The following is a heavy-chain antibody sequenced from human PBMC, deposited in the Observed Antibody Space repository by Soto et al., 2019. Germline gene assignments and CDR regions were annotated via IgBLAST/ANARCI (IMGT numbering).Heavy chain of an antibody. Sequence: GGSLRLSCAASGFTFSRYVMSWVRQPPGKGLEWVSGISAGGSSTYSADSVKGRFTSSRDNSKSTLYLQMNSLRAEDTAVYYCAKRLYNYGDYNWFDTWGQGSLVTVSS. V-gene: IGHV3-23*01. J-gene: IGHJ5*02. D-gene: IGHD4-17*01. CDR2: ISAGGSST. CDR1: GFTFSRYV. CDR3: AKRLYNYGDYNWFDT.